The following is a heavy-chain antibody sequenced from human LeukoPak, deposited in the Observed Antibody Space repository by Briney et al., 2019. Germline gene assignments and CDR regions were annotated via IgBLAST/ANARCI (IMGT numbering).Heavy chain of an antibody. V-gene: IGHV3-23*01. CDR2: ISGSGGST. CDR1: GFTFSSYA. Sequence: GGSLRLSCAASGFTFSSYAMSWVRQAPGKGLEWVSAISGSGGSTYYADSVKGRFTISRDNSKNTLYLQMNSLRAEDTAVYYCAKDYIVGAILMAALDIWGQGTMVTVSS. J-gene: IGHJ3*02. CDR3: AKDYIVGAILMAALDI. D-gene: IGHD1-26*01.